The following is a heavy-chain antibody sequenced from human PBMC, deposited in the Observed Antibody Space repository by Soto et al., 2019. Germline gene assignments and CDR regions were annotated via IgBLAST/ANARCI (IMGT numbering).Heavy chain of an antibody. J-gene: IGHJ6*02. V-gene: IGHV5-10-1*01. CDR3: ARWGWAAYTRDYGMDV. D-gene: IGHD6-19*01. Sequence: PGVPLKISCKGPGYSFTSYWISWVRQMPGKGLEWMGRLDPSDSYTNYSPSFQGHVTISADKSISTAYLQWSSLKASDTAMYYCARWGWAAYTRDYGMDVWGQGTTVTVSS. CDR1: GYSFTSYW. CDR2: LDPSDSYT.